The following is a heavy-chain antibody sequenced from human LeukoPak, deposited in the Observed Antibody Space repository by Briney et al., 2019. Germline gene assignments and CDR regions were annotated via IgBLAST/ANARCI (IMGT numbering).Heavy chain of an antibody. J-gene: IGHJ4*02. CDR2: IKSKTDGGTT. V-gene: IGHV3-15*01. CDR1: GFTFSNAW. D-gene: IGHD2-15*01. CDR3: TTEARANLGYRSGGSCQFDY. Sequence: GGSLRLSCAASGFTFSNAWMSWVRQAPGKGLEWVGRIKSKTDGGTTDYAAPVKGRFTISRDDSKNTLYLQMNSLKTEDTAVYYCTTEARANLGYRSGGSCQFDYWGQGTLVTVSS.